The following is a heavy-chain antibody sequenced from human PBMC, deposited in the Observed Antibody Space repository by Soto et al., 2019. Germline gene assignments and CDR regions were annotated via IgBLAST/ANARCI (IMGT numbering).Heavy chain of an antibody. CDR2: IKQDGSEK. CDR1: GFTFSSYW. Sequence: GGSLRLSCAASGFTFSSYWMSWVRQAPGKGLEWVANIKQDGSEKYYVDSVKGRFTISRDNAKNPLYLQMNSLRAEDTAVYYCARGTPKGSYYFDYWGQGTLVTVSS. V-gene: IGHV3-7*03. J-gene: IGHJ4*02. D-gene: IGHD3-16*01. CDR3: ARGTPKGSYYFDY.